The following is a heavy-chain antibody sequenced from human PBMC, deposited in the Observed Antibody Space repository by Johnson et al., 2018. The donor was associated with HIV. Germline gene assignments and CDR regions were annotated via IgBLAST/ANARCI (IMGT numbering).Heavy chain of an antibody. V-gene: IGHV3-15*07. CDR3: TTDDLGVDAFDI. CDR1: GFTFSSYT. Sequence: VQLVESGGGLVQPGGSLTLSCAASGFTFSSYTMNWVRQTPGKGLEWVGRIKSKTDGGTTDYAAPVKGRFTISRDDSKNTLYLQMNSLKTEDTAVYYCTTDDLGVDAFDIWGQGTMVTVSS. CDR2: IKSKTDGGTT. J-gene: IGHJ3*02. D-gene: IGHD3-16*01.